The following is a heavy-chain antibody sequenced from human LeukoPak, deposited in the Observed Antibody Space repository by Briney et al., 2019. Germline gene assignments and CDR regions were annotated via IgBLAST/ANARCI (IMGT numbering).Heavy chain of an antibody. CDR2: IYYSGST. Sequence: SETLSLTCTVSGGSISISDYYCGWIRQPPGKGLEWIGSIYYSGSTYYNPSLKSRVTISVDTSKIQFSLNLSTGTAAETGVYYCARRELIAATSSYYFASWGQGTLVTVSS. V-gene: IGHV4-39*01. J-gene: IGHJ4*02. CDR3: ARRELIAATSSYYFAS. D-gene: IGHD6-6*01. CDR1: GGSISISDYY.